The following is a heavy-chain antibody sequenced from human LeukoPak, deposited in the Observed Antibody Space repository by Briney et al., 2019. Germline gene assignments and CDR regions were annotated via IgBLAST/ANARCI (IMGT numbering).Heavy chain of an antibody. J-gene: IGHJ4*02. CDR2: ISYDGSNK. Sequence: GGSLRLSCAASGFTFSSYAMHWVRQAPGKGLEWVAVISYDGSNKYYADSVRGRFTISRDNPKNTLYLQMNSLRAEDRAVYYCARKWAVAVYWGQGTLVTVSS. D-gene: IGHD6-19*01. CDR3: ARKWAVAVY. V-gene: IGHV3-30*04. CDR1: GFTFSSYA.